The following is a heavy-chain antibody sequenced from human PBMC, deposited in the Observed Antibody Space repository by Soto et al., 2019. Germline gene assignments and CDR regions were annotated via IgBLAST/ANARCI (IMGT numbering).Heavy chain of an antibody. CDR3: ARDIVAHSGWVPLWGMDV. D-gene: IGHD6-19*01. J-gene: IGHJ6*02. Sequence: GGSLRLSWAASGFTFSGYAMHWVRQAPGKGLEWVAVISYDGSNKYYADSVKGRFTISRDNSKNTLYLQMNSLRAEDTAVYYCARDIVAHSGWVPLWGMDVWGQGTTVTVSS. CDR2: ISYDGSNK. V-gene: IGHV3-30-3*01. CDR1: GFTFSGYA.